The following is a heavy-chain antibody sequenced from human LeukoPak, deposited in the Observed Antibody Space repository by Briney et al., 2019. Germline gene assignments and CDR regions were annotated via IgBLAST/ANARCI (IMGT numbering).Heavy chain of an antibody. CDR1: GYTFTSYA. V-gene: IGHV7-4-1*02. J-gene: IGHJ3*02. CDR2: INTNTGNP. Sequence: ASVKVSCKASGYTFTSYAMNWVRQAPGQGLEWMGWINTNTGNPTYAQGFTGRFVFSLDTSVSTAYLQISSLKAEDTAVYYCARDLWLVRFDDAFDIWGQGTMVTVSS. D-gene: IGHD6-19*01. CDR3: ARDLWLVRFDDAFDI.